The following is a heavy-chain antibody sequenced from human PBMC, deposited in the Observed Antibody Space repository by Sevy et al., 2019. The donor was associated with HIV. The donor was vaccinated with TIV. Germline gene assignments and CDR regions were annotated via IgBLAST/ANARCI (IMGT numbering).Heavy chain of an antibody. CDR1: GFSVSSYS. CDR3: VRKFLAHASYGNWLYP. D-gene: IGHD3-3*01. V-gene: IGHV3-48*02. J-gene: IGHJ5*02. Sequence: GGSLRLSCAASGFSVSSYSMNWVRQAPGKGLEWISYISTSPNIMYYAGSVKGRFTICRDSAKNSMFLQMSNLRDEETAVYDCVRKFLAHASYGNWLYPWGQGTPVTVSS. CDR2: ISTSPNIM.